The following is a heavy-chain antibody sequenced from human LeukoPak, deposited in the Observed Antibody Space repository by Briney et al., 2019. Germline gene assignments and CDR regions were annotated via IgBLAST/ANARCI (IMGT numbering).Heavy chain of an antibody. CDR3: ARDQEGFDY. J-gene: IGHJ4*02. CDR1: GYTFTSNY. Sequence: ASVKVSCKASGYTFTSNYIHWVRQAPGQGLEWMGMIYPRDGSTSYAQKFQGRVTVTRDTSTSTVHMELSGLRSEDTAVYYCARDQEGFDYWGPGNPGHRLL. CDR2: IYPRDGST. V-gene: IGHV1-46*01.